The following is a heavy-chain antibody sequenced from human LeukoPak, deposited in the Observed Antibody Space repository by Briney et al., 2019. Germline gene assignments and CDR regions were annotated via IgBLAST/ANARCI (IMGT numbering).Heavy chain of an antibody. Sequence: GGSLRLSCAASGFTFSSYDMHWVRQATGKGLEWVSAIGTAGDTYYPGSVKGRFTISRENAKNSLYLQMNSLRAGDTAVYYCARGGYSYGQEENSDYWGQGTLVTVSS. CDR1: GFTFSSYD. D-gene: IGHD5-18*01. J-gene: IGHJ4*02. V-gene: IGHV3-13*01. CDR2: IGTAGDT. CDR3: ARGGYSYGQEENSDY.